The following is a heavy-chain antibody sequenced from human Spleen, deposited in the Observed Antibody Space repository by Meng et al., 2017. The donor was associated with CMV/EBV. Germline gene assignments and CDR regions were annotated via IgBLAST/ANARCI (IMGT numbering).Heavy chain of an antibody. CDR1: GFTFSSYE. Sequence: LSLTCAASGFTFSSYEMNWVRQAPGKGLEWVSYISSSGNTIYYADSVKGRFTISRDNAKNSLYLQMNSLRVEDTAVYYCARTLAAGNGPYCFDYWGQGTLVTVSS. CDR3: ARTLAAGNGPYCFDY. D-gene: IGHD6-13*01. CDR2: ISSSGNTI. J-gene: IGHJ4*02. V-gene: IGHV3-48*03.